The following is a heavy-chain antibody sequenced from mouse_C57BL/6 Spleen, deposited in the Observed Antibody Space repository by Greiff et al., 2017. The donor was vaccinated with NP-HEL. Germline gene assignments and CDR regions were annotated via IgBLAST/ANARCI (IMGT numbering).Heavy chain of an antibody. D-gene: IGHD2-3*01. CDR3: AIYDGYYKAMDY. Sequence: EVQLQQSGPELVKPGASVKISCKASGYSFTGYYMNWVKQSPEKSLEWIGEINPSTGGTTYNQKFKAKATLTVDKSSSTAYMQLKSLTSEDSAVYYCAIYDGYYKAMDYWGQGTSVTVSS. V-gene: IGHV1-42*01. J-gene: IGHJ4*01. CDR2: INPSTGGT. CDR1: GYSFTGYY.